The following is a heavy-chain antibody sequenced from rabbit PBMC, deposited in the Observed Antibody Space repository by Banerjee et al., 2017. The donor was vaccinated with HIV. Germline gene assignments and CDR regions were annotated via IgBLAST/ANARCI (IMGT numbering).Heavy chain of an antibody. CDR2: IYTGSSGSP. CDR3: VRDRFYSSGWGPLNL. V-gene: IGHV1S40*01. J-gene: IGHJ4*01. Sequence: QSLEESGGDLVKPGASLTLTCTASGFSFSSNYYMCWVRQAPGKGLEWIARIYTGSSGSPYYASWAKGRFTISSHNAQNTLYLQLNSLTAADTATYFCVRDRFYSSGWGPLNLWGQGTLVTVS. D-gene: IGHD4-1*01. CDR1: GFSFSSNYY.